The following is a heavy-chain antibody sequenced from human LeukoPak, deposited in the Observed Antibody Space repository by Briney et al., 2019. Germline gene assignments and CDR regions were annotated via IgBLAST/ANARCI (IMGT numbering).Heavy chain of an antibody. CDR2: IYSGGST. Sequence: GGSLRLSCAASGFTVSSNYMSWVRQAPGKGLEWVLVIYSGGSTYYADSVKGRFTISRDNSKNTLYLQMNSLRAEDTAVYYCARDYCSGGSCYYDYWGQGTLVTVSS. D-gene: IGHD2-15*01. CDR1: GFTVSSNY. V-gene: IGHV3-66*01. J-gene: IGHJ4*02. CDR3: ARDYCSGGSCYYDY.